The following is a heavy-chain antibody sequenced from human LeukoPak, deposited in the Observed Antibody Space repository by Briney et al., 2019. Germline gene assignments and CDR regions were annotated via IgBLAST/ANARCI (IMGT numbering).Heavy chain of an antibody. Sequence: GGSLRLSCAASGFTFSSYAMSWVRQAPGKGLEWVSYISRVSTIYYADSVKGRFTISRDNAKNSVYLQMNSLRAEDTAVYYCAREGRSGSYDGNWGQGTLVTVSS. CDR2: ISRVSTI. D-gene: IGHD1-26*01. V-gene: IGHV3-48*01. J-gene: IGHJ4*02. CDR1: GFTFSSYA. CDR3: AREGRSGSYDGN.